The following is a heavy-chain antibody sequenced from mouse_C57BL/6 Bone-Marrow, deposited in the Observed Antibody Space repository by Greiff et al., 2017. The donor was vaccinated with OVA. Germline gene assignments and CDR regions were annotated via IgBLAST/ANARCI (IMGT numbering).Heavy chain of an antibody. D-gene: IGHD1-1*01. CDR3: ARKDYYGSSLYFDY. Sequence: VKLMESGAELARPGASVKLSCKASGYTFTSYGISWVKQRTGQGLEWIGEIYPRSGNTYYNEKFKGKATLTADKSSSTAYMELRSLTSEDSAVYFCARKDYYGSSLYFDYWGQGTTLTVSS. J-gene: IGHJ2*01. V-gene: IGHV1-81*01. CDR1: GYTFTSYG. CDR2: IYPRSGNT.